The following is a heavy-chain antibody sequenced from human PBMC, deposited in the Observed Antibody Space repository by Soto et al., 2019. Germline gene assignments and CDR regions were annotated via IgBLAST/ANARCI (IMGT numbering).Heavy chain of an antibody. CDR3: AKVLCSTTTCYNKNYFYYYGMDV. V-gene: IGHV3-23*01. CDR2: ISGSGGIT. CDR1: GFAFSNNA. Sequence: GGSLRLSCAASGFAFSNNAMSWVRQAPGEGLEWVSTISGSGGITYYADSVKGRFTMSRDNSKNTLYLQMNSLRVEDTAQYYCAKVLCSTTTCYNKNYFYYYGMDVWGQGTTVTVSS. D-gene: IGHD2-2*01. J-gene: IGHJ6*02.